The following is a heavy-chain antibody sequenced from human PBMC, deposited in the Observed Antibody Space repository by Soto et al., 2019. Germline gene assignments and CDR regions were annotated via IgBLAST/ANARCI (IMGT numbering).Heavy chain of an antibody. CDR2: IYSGGTT. V-gene: IGHV3-53*01. CDR3: SRGFNYGYFDY. D-gene: IGHD3-10*01. Sequence: EVQLVESGGGLIQPGGSLRLSCAASGFTVNSNYMTWVRQAPGKGLEWVSVIYSGGTTDYADSVKGRFTISRDTSKITLSLQMNILRAEDTAVYYCSRGFNYGYFDYWGQGTLVTVSS. J-gene: IGHJ4*02. CDR1: GFTVNSNY.